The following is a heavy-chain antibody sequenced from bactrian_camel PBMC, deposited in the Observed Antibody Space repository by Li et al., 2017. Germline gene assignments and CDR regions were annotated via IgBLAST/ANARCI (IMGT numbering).Heavy chain of an antibody. CDR3: AKGPTDGSYSWVSGYIN. CDR2: IYTDGSTT. Sequence: VQLVESGGGLVQPGGSLRLSCTASGFAFSTFGMTWVRQAPGKGPEWVSSIYTDGSTTIYSDSVVGRFTISRDNAKNMLYLQMNNLKPEDTAMYYCAKGPTDGSYSWVSGYINWGQGTQVTVS. V-gene: IGHV3S7*01. J-gene: IGHJ4*01. CDR1: GFAFSTFG. D-gene: IGHD2*01.